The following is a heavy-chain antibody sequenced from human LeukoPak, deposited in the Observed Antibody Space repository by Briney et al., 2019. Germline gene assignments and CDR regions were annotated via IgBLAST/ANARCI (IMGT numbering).Heavy chain of an antibody. CDR2: IYYSGST. CDR3: ARSDQSFYYYDSSVGQVAFDI. CDR1: GGSISSYY. J-gene: IGHJ3*02. V-gene: IGHV4-59*08. D-gene: IGHD3-22*01. Sequence: PSETLSLTCTVSGGSISSYYWSWIRQPPGKGLEWIGYIYYSGSTNYNPSLKSRVTISVDTSKNQFSLKLSSVTAADTAVYYCARSDQSFYYYDSSVGQVAFDIWGQGTMVTVSS.